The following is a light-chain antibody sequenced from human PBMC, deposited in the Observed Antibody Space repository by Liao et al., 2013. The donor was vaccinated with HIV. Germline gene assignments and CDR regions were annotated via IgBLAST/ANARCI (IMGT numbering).Light chain of an antibody. CDR3: QAWDSSTEVV. V-gene: IGLV3-21*01. CDR1: NIGSEN. J-gene: IGLJ2*01. Sequence: SYVLTQPPSVSVAPGKTARITCGGNNIGSENVHWYQQKAGQAPVLVIYYDTKRPSGIPERFSASNSGNTATLTISGTQAMDEADYYCQAWDSSTEVVFGGGTKLTVL. CDR2: YDT.